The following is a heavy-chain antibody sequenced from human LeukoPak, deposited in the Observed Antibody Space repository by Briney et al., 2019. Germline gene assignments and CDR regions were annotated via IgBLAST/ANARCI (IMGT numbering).Heavy chain of an antibody. CDR1: GGSFSGYY. D-gene: IGHD2-15*01. J-gene: IGHJ3*02. CDR3: ARGVVAATLSAFDI. Sequence: PSETLSLTCAVYGGSFSGYYWSWIRQPPGKGPEWIGEINHSGSTNYNPSLKSRVTLSVDTSKNQFSLKLSSVTAADTAVYYCARGVVAATLSAFDIWGQGTMVTVSS. CDR2: INHSGST. V-gene: IGHV4-34*01.